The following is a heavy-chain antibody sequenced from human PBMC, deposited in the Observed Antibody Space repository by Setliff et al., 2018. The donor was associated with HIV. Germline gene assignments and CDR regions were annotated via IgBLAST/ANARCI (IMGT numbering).Heavy chain of an antibody. J-gene: IGHJ4*02. CDR1: GGSVSGHY. V-gene: IGHV4-59*02. CDR2: IYHSGTS. D-gene: IGHD3-10*01. CDR3: ERGSRYFDY. Sequence: PSETLSLTCSVSGGSVSGHYWSWIRQPPGKGLEWIGYIYHSGTSNKNPSLKSRVTMSVDTSKNQFSLKVRSVTAADTAVYYCERGSRYFDYWGQGTLVTVSS.